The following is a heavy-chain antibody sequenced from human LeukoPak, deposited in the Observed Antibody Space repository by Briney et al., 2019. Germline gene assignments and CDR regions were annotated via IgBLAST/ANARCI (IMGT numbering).Heavy chain of an antibody. CDR3: ARGPNWTGMDV. D-gene: IGHD1-20*01. Sequence: PXETLSLACAVYGGSFSGYYWSWTRRPPGKGLEWIGEINHSGSTNYNPSLKSRVTVSVDTSKNQFSLKLSSVTAADTAVYYCARGPNWTGMDVWGRGTTVTVSS. V-gene: IGHV4-34*01. CDR2: INHSGST. J-gene: IGHJ6*02. CDR1: GGSFSGYY.